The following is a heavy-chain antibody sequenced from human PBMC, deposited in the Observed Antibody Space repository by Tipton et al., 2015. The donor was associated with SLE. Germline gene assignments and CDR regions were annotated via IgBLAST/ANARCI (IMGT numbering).Heavy chain of an antibody. V-gene: IGHV3-30*04. J-gene: IGHJ4*02. CDR1: GFTFSIYA. D-gene: IGHD5-12*01. Sequence: SLRLSCAASGFTFSIYAMHWVRQAPGKGLEWVAVISYDGSNKYYADSVKGRFTISRDISKNTLYRQMNSLRAEDTAVFYCAREGLSGYEQGFDYWGQGTLVTVSS. CDR3: AREGLSGYEQGFDY. CDR2: ISYDGSNK.